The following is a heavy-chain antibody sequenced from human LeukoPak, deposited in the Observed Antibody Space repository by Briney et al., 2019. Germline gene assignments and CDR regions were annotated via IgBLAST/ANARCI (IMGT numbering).Heavy chain of an antibody. CDR2: MNPNSGNT. J-gene: IGHJ4*02. V-gene: IGHV1-8*01. Sequence: ASVKVSCKASGYTFTNYDINWVRQATGQGLEWMGWMNPNSGNTGYAQKFQGRVTMTRNTSIITAYMELSSLRSEDTAVYYCARGVPRYCRSPGRAAAEICGVYWGQGTLVTVSS. CDR1: GYTFTNYD. CDR3: ARGVPRYCRSPGRAAAEICGVY. D-gene: IGHD2-2*01.